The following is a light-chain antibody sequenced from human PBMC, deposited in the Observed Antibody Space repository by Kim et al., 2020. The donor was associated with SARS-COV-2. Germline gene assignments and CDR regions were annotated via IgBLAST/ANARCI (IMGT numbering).Light chain of an antibody. J-gene: IGKJ1*01. CDR3: QQYNIWRT. CDR1: QSVSK. Sequence: LSVSPGERAPLSCRASQSVSKLAWYQQRPGQAPRLLIYGASTRATGIPARFSGSGSGTEFNLTISSLQSEDFAVYYCQQYNIWRTFGQGTKVDIK. CDR2: GAS. V-gene: IGKV3-15*01.